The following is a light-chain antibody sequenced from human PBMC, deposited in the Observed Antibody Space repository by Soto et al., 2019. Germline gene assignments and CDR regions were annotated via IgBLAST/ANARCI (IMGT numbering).Light chain of an antibody. V-gene: IGKV1-5*03. CDR2: KAS. CDR3: QHYNSYSEA. Sequence: DMQSTQSPSTVSAYFGDGVTITVRASQSITTWLAWYQQRPGKAPKLLIYKASTLKSGVPSRFSGSGSGTEFTLTISSLQPDDFATYYCQHYNSYSEAFGQGTKVDIK. J-gene: IGKJ1*01. CDR1: QSITTW.